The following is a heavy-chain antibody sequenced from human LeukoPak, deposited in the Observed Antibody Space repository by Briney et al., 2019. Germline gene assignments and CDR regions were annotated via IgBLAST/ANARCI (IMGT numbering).Heavy chain of an antibody. CDR3: AREDDLGGYYFDY. CDR1: GFTFSRYW. D-gene: IGHD3-22*01. J-gene: IGHJ4*02. Sequence: GGSLSLSCAASGFTFSRYWMHWVRQVPGKGLVWVSRINSDGSRTRYADSVKGRFTISRDNGNNTLYLQMNSLRAEDTAVYYCAREDDLGGYYFDYWGQGTLVTVSS. CDR2: INSDGSRT. V-gene: IGHV3-74*01.